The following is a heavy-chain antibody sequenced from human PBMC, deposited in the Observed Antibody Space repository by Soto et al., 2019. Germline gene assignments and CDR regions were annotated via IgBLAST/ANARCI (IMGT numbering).Heavy chain of an antibody. D-gene: IGHD3-10*01. Sequence: QVQLLQSGAEVKKPGSSVKVSCKVSGGAFNNYALNWVRHGPGQGLEWLGGIIPLHNTSNYSLKCLGRVTVTAAISSTTVYLQLNSLTSDDTATYYCASWSNSTPLYYDGLDVWGQGTTATASS. CDR2: IIPLHNTS. CDR3: ASWSNSTPLYYDGLDV. V-gene: IGHV1-69*06. CDR1: GGAFNNYA. J-gene: IGHJ6*02.